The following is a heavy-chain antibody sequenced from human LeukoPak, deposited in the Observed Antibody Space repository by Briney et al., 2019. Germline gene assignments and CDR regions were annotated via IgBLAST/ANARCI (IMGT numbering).Heavy chain of an antibody. V-gene: IGHV4-59*01. CDR2: IYYTGTT. CDR1: GDSISSSY. D-gene: IGHD3-22*01. J-gene: IGHJ5*02. CDR3: ARGFYDSSGYSNCCDP. Sequence: SETLSLTCTVSGDSISSSYWSWIRQPPGKTLEWIGYIYYTGTTNYNPSLKSRVTMSIDTSKNQFSLNLNSVTAADTAVYYCARGFYDSSGYSNCCDPWGQGTLVTVSS.